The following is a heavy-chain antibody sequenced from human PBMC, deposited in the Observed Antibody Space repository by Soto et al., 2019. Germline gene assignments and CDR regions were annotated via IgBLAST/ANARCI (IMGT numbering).Heavy chain of an antibody. J-gene: IGHJ6*02. CDR1: GFTFSSYA. CDR2: ISYDGSNK. CDR3: ARDVLRYFDWGGMDV. V-gene: IGHV3-30-3*01. D-gene: IGHD3-9*01. Sequence: GGSLRLSCAASGFTFSSYAMHWVRQAPGKGLEWVAVISYDGSNKYYADSVKGRFTISRDNSKNTLYLQMNSLRAEDTFLYYCARDVLRYFDWGGMDVWGQGTTVTVSS.